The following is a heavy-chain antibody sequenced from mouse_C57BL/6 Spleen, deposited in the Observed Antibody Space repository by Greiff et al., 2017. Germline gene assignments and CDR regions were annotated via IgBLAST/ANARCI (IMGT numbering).Heavy chain of an antibody. CDR2: IWSGGST. Sequence: LQLQQSGPGLVQPSQSLSITCTVSGFSLTSYGVHWVRQSPGKGLEWLGVIWSGGSTDYNAAFISRLSISKDNSKIQVFFKMNSLQADDTAIYYCATYSNYGVLYWYFDVWGTGTTVTVSS. CDR1: GFSLTSYG. CDR3: ATYSNYGVLYWYFDV. J-gene: IGHJ1*03. V-gene: IGHV2-2*01. D-gene: IGHD2-5*01.